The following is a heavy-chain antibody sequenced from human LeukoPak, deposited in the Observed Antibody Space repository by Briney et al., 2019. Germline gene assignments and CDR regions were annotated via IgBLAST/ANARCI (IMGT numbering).Heavy chain of an antibody. CDR3: ARDQGRMGRYSGQTIEAG. Sequence: GASVKVSRKASGGTFSSYAIRWVRQPPAQGPEWMGRIIPILGIANYAQKFQGRVTITADKSTSTAYMELSSLRSEDTAVYYCARDQGRMGRYSGQTIEAGWGQGTLVTVSS. D-gene: IGHD5-12*01. J-gene: IGHJ4*02. V-gene: IGHV1-69*04. CDR2: IIPILGIA. CDR1: GGTFSSYA.